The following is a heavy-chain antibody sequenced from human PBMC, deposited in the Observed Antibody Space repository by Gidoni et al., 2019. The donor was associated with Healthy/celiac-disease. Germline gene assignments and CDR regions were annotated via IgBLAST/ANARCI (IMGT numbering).Heavy chain of an antibody. CDR3: ARGGGISSPNDY. D-gene: IGHD6-13*01. CDR1: GFTFSSYE. CDR2: ISSSGSTI. V-gene: IGHV3-48*03. J-gene: IGHJ4*02. Sequence: EVQLVESGGGLVQPGGSLRLSCAASGFTFSSYEMNWVRQAPGKGLEWVSYISSSGSTIYYADSVKGRFTISRDNAKNSLYLQMNSLRAEDTAVYYCARGGGISSPNDYWGQGTLVTVSS.